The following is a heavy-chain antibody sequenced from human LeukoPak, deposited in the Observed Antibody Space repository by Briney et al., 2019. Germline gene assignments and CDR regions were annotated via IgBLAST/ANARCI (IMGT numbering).Heavy chain of an antibody. CDR3: PRGSTYYDILTGYQERAYFDY. D-gene: IGHD3-9*01. CDR1: GYTFTGYY. CDR2: INPNSGGT. J-gene: IGHJ4*02. Sequence: ASVKVSCKASGYTFTGYYMHWVRQAPGQGLDWMGPINPNSGGTNYAQKFQGRVTMTRDTSISPAYMELSRLRSHDTAVYSCPRGSTYYDILTGYQERAYFDYWGQRTLVTVSS. V-gene: IGHV1-2*06.